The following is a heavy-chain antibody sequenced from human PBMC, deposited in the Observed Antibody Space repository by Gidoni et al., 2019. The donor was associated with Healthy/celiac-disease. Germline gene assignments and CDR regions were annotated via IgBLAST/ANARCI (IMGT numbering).Heavy chain of an antibody. V-gene: IGHV1-69*01. Sequence: QVQLVQSGAEVKKPGSSVTVSCKASGGTFSSYAISWVRQAPGQGLEWMGGIIPIFGTANYAQKFQGRVTITADESTSTAYMELSSLRSEDTAVYYCARAFQITMVRGGLDYYGMDVWGQGTTVTVSS. CDR3: ARAFQITMVRGGLDYYGMDV. J-gene: IGHJ6*02. D-gene: IGHD3-10*01. CDR1: GGTFSSYA. CDR2: IIPIFGTA.